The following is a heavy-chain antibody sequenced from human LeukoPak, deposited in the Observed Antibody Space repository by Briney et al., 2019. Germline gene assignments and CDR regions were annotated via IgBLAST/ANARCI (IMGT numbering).Heavy chain of an antibody. CDR2: ISAYNGNT. D-gene: IGHD3-10*01. Sequence: ASVKVSCKASGYTFTSYGISWVRQAPGQGLEWMGWISAYNGNTNYAQKLQGRVTMTTDTSTSTAYMELRSLRSDDTAVYYCARDRLNMVRGVPDVWGKGTTVTVSS. CDR1: GYTFTSYG. J-gene: IGHJ6*04. CDR3: ARDRLNMVRGVPDV. V-gene: IGHV1-18*01.